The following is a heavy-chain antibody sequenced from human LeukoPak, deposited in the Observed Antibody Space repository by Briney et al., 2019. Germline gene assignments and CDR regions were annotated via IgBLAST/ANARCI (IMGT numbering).Heavy chain of an antibody. Sequence: SETLSLTCAVYGGSFSGYYWSWIRQPPGKGLEWIGEINHSGSTNYNPSLKSRVTISVDTSKNQFSLKLSSVTAADTAVYCCASWRYQLPPDYWGQGTLVTVSS. CDR1: GGSFSGYY. D-gene: IGHD2-2*01. V-gene: IGHV4-34*01. CDR3: ASWRYQLPPDY. CDR2: INHSGST. J-gene: IGHJ4*02.